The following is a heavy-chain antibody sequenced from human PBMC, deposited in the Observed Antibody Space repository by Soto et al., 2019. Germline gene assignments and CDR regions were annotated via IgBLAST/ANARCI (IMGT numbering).Heavy chain of an antibody. J-gene: IGHJ4*02. CDR1: GYTFNSYG. CDR3: ARNYYDSSGYYAPDY. Sequence: ASVKVSCKASGYTFNSYGITWVRQAPGQGLEWMGWISDYNGKTNYVQKLQGRVTMTTDTSTSTAYMELRSLRSDDTAVYYCARNYYDSSGYYAPDYWGQGTLVTVSS. CDR2: ISDYNGKT. V-gene: IGHV1-18*01. D-gene: IGHD3-22*01.